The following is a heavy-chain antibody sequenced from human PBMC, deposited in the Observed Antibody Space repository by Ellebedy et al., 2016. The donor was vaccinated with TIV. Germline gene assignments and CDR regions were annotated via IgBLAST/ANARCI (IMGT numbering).Heavy chain of an antibody. J-gene: IGHJ6*02. CDR2: INPSGGST. V-gene: IGHV1-46*01. CDR3: ARERVRYGSGRNYYYYYGMDV. D-gene: IGHD3-10*01. Sequence: ASVKVSCKASGYTFTSYYIHWVRQAPGQGLEWMGIINPSGGSTRYAQKFQGRITMTRDTSTSTVYMELSSLISEDTAVYYCARERVRYGSGRNYYYYYGMDVWGQGTTVTVSS. CDR1: GYTFTSYY.